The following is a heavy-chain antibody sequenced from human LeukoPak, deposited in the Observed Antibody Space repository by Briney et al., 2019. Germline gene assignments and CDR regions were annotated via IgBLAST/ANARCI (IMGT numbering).Heavy chain of an antibody. CDR1: GGSITSYY. Sequence: PSETLSLTRTVSGGSITSYYSSWICQPPRKGLEWIGYIYYSGSTNYNPPLKSRVTISVDTSNNQFSLNVSSVSAGDGAVYYCARDALGYSYDNGFDPWGQGTLVSVSS. D-gene: IGHD5-18*01. CDR2: IYYSGST. V-gene: IGHV4-59*01. CDR3: ARDALGYSYDNGFDP. J-gene: IGHJ5*02.